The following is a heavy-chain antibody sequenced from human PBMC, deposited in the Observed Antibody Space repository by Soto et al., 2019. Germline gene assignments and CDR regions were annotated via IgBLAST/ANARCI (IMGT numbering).Heavy chain of an antibody. CDR1: GGSVSSGAYY. CDR3: ARARLRAVYAFDI. V-gene: IGHV4-31*03. D-gene: IGHD5-12*01. CDR2: IYYSGST. J-gene: IGHJ3*02. Sequence: QVQLQESDAGLVKASQTLSLTCTVSGGSVSSGAYYWTWIRQRPGKGLEWIGYIYYSGSTYYSPSLKNRLAISLETSKNQFSLRLSSVTAADTAMYYCARARLRAVYAFDIWGQGTMVTVSS.